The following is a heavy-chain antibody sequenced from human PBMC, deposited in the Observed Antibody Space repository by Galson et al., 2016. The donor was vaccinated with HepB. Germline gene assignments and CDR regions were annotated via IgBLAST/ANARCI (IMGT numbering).Heavy chain of an antibody. CDR1: GASISTNTYY. CDR3: ADGYYDSGGYANAFDI. D-gene: IGHD3-22*01. Sequence: SETLSLTCSVSGASISTNTYYWGWIRQPPGKGLEWIGNIYYSGKTYYNPSLKSRVTISADTSKNQFSLKLSSVTATDTAVYYCADGYYDSGGYANAFDIWSQGTMVTVSS. V-gene: IGHV4-39*01. J-gene: IGHJ3*02. CDR2: IYYSGKT.